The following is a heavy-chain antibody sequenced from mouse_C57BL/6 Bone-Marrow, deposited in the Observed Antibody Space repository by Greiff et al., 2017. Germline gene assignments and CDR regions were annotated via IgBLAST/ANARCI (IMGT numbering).Heavy chain of an antibody. V-gene: IGHV1-81*01. Sequence: VQVVESGAELARPGASVKLSCKASGYTFTSYGISWVKQRTGQGLEWIGEIYPRSGNTYYNEKFKGKATLTADKSSSTAYMELRSLTSEDSAVYFCARGMGYHYGSSYGYWGQGTTLTVSS. CDR2: IYPRSGNT. CDR1: GYTFTSYG. J-gene: IGHJ2*01. D-gene: IGHD1-1*01. CDR3: ARGMGYHYGSSYGY.